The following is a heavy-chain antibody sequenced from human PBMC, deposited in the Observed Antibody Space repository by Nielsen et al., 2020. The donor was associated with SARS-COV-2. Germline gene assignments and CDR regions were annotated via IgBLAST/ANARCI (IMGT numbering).Heavy chain of an antibody. Sequence: GGSLRLSCAASGFTFDDYAMHWVRQAPGKGLEWVSGISWNSGSIGYADSVKGRFTISRDNAKNSLYLQMNSLRAEDTALYYCAKDHRFGEFFDLWGRGTLVTVSS. V-gene: IGHV3-9*01. CDR2: ISWNSGSI. J-gene: IGHJ2*01. CDR3: AKDHRFGEFFDL. D-gene: IGHD3-10*01. CDR1: GFTFDDYA.